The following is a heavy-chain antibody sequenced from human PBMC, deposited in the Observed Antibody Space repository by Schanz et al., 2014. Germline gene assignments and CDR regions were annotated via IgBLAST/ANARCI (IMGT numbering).Heavy chain of an antibody. CDR3: VKGGTNTLDS. J-gene: IGHJ4*02. CDR1: GFTFRDYS. CDR2: ISSSSSYI. V-gene: IGHV3-48*01. Sequence: EAQLVESGGGLVQPGGSLRLSCAASGFTFRDYSMNWVRQAPGKGLEWVSYISSSSSYIYYADSVKGRFTISRDNSKNTLYLQMNSLRGDDTAIYYCVKGGTNTLDSWGQGTLVTVSS.